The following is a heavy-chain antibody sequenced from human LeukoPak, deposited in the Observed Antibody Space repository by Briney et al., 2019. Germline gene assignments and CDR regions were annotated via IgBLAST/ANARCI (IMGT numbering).Heavy chain of an antibody. CDR2: ISGSGGST. V-gene: IGHV3-23*01. Sequence: GGSLRLSCAASGFTFSSYAMSWVRQAPGKGLEWVSAISGSGGSTYYADSVKGRFTISRDNSKNTLYLQMNSLRAEDTAVYYCAKGQGGEMATIWYYYYMDVWGKGTTVTISS. CDR3: AKGQGGEMATIWYYYYMDV. D-gene: IGHD5-24*01. J-gene: IGHJ6*03. CDR1: GFTFSSYA.